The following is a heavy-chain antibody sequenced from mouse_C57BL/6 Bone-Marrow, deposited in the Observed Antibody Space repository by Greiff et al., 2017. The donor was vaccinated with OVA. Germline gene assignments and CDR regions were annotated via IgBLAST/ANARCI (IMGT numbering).Heavy chain of an antibody. CDR3: TTLGYYVDY. CDR1: GFTIKDDY. Sequence: VQLQQSGAELVRPGASVKLSCTASGFTIKDDYMHWVKQRPEQGLEWIGWIDPENGDTEYASKFQGKATITADTSSNTAYLQLSSLTSEDTAVYYCTTLGYYVDYWGQGTTLTVSS. CDR2: IDPENGDT. J-gene: IGHJ2*01. V-gene: IGHV14-4*01.